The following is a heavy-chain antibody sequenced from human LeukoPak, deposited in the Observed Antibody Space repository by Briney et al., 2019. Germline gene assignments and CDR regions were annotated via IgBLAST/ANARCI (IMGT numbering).Heavy chain of an antibody. D-gene: IGHD3-3*01. Sequence: GGSLRLSCAASGFTFSSYGMHWVRQAPGKGLEWVAVIWYDGSNKYYADSVKGRFTISRDNSKNTLYLQMNSLRAEDTAVYYCAWNYDFWSGFGYWGQGALVTVSS. CDR1: GFTFSSYG. CDR3: AWNYDFWSGFGY. V-gene: IGHV3-33*01. J-gene: IGHJ4*02. CDR2: IWYDGSNK.